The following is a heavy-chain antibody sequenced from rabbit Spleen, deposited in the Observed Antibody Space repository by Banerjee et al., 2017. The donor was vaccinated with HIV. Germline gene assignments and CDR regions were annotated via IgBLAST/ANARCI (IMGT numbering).Heavy chain of an antibody. Sequence: ESGGGLVKPGASLTLTCKASGFSFSSRYYMCWVRQAPGKGLEWIACINTVTGKTVYASWAKGRFIMSRTSSTTVTLQMTSLTAADTATYFCARSDDGIYYGMDLWGPGTLVTVS. J-gene: IGHJ6*01. CDR2: INTVTGKT. CDR3: ARSDDGIYYGMDL. CDR1: GFSFSSRYY. V-gene: IGHV1S40*01. D-gene: IGHD4-2*01.